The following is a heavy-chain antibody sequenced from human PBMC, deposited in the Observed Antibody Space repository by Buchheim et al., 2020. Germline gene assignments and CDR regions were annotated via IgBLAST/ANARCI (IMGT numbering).Heavy chain of an antibody. CDR1: GFNFGDYA. Sequence: EGQLAASGGGLVKPGRSLRLSCIGSGFNFGDYAMSWFRQAPGKGLEWIGFIRNVRYGGTTEYAPSVRGRFTIPRDDSGTADLQMNSLKTEDTAVYYCSTGPGHCKNGVCYRDFYYYGIDIWGQGTT. CDR3: STGPGHCKNGVCYRDFYYYGIDI. D-gene: IGHD2-8*01. J-gene: IGHJ6*02. V-gene: IGHV3-49*05. CDR2: IRNVRYGGTT.